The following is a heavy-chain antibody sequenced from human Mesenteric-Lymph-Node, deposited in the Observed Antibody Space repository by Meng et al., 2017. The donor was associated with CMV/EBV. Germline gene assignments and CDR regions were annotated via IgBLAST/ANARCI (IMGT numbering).Heavy chain of an antibody. CDR2: INHSGST. D-gene: IGHD6-13*01. Sequence: SETLSLTCAVYGGSFSGYYWSWIRQPPGKGLEWIGEINHSGSTNYNPSLKSRVTMSVDTSKNQVSLKLSSVTAADTAVYYAAAAARYYGYGMDVWGQGTTVTVSS. CDR3: AAAARYYGYGMDV. CDR1: GGSFSGYY. J-gene: IGHJ6*02. V-gene: IGHV4-34*01.